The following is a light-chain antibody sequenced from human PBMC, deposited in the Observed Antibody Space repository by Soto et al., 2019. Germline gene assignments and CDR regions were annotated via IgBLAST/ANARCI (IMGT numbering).Light chain of an antibody. CDR2: GAS. Sequence: EVLMTQSPATLSVSPGDRVTLSCRASLSVSSDLAWYQQKPGQAPTLLIYGASIRATGVPARFSGSGSGTDFTLTISSLEPEDFAVYYCQQRFMKFGQRTKV. CDR1: LSVSSD. V-gene: IGKV3-15*01. CDR3: QQRFMK. J-gene: IGKJ1*01.